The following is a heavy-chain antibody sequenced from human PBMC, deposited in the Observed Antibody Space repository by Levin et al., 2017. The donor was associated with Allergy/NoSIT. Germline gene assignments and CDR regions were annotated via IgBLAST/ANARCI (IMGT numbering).Heavy chain of an antibody. D-gene: IGHD5-18*01. J-gene: IGHJ6*02. CDR2: ISSSGSTI. Sequence: GGSLRLSCAASGFTFSSYEMNWVRQAPGKGLEWVSYISSSGSTIYYADSVKGRFTISRDNAKNSLYLQMNSLRAEDTAVYYCARDHRWSYGKMVWVYYYYGMDVWGQGTTVTVSS. V-gene: IGHV3-48*03. CDR1: GFTFSSYE. CDR3: ARDHRWSYGKMVWVYYYYGMDV.